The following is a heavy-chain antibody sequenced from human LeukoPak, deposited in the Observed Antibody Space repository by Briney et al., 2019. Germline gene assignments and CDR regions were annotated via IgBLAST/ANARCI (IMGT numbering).Heavy chain of an antibody. CDR2: ISYYGSNK. V-gene: IGHV3-30*18. CDR3: AKVSFGGGYYYGSEQYYFDY. Sequence: AGGSLRLSCAASGFTFSSYGMHWVRQAPGKGLEWVAVISYYGSNKYYADSVKGRFTISRDNSKNTLYLQMNSLRAEDTAVYYCAKVSFGGGYYYGSEQYYFDYWGQGTLVTVSS. CDR1: GFTFSSYG. J-gene: IGHJ4*02. D-gene: IGHD3-10*01.